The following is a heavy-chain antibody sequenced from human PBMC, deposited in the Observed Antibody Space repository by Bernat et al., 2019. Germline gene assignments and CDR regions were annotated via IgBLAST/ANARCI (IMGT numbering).Heavy chain of an antibody. Sequence: QVQLVESGGGVVQPGRSLRLSCAASGFTFSSYAMHWVRQAPGKGLEWVAVISYDGSNKYYADSVKGRFTISRDNSKNTLYLQMNSLRAEDTAVYYWAREGFGSGSYRRAVSPHFFDYWGQGTLVTVSS. V-gene: IGHV3-30-3*01. CDR2: ISYDGSNK. CDR1: GFTFSSYA. D-gene: IGHD3-10*01. CDR3: AREGFGSGSYRRAVSPHFFDY. J-gene: IGHJ4*02.